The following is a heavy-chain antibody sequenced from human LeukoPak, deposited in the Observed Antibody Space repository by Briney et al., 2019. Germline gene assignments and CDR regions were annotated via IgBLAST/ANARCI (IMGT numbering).Heavy chain of an antibody. CDR2: IYYSGST. D-gene: IGHD1-26*01. V-gene: IGHV4-59*01. J-gene: IGHJ3*02. Sequence: ASETLSLTCTVSGGSISSYYWSWIRQPPGKGLEWIGYIYYSGSTNYNPSLKSRVTISVDTSKNQFSLKLSSVTAADTAVYYCARALLRGAFDIWGQGTMVTVSS. CDR3: ARALLRGAFDI. CDR1: GGSISSYY.